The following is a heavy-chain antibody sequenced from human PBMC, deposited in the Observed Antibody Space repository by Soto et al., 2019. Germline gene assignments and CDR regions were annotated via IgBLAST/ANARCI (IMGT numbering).Heavy chain of an antibody. CDR2: ISWTSGSI. J-gene: IGHJ4*02. V-gene: IGHV3-9*01. D-gene: IGHD4-17*01. CDR1: GFTFDDYA. CDR3: AKDMGGYGGNSRDY. Sequence: EVQLVESGGGLVQPGRSLRLSCAASGFTFDDYAMHWVRQAPGKGLEWVSGISWTSGSIGYADSVKGRFTISRDNARNSLHLQRNMFRAEDTALYYCAKDMGGYGGNSRDYGGQGTLVTFSS.